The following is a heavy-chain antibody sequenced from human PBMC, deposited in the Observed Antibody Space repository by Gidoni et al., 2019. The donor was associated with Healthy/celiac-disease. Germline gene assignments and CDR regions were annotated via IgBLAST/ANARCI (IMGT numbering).Heavy chain of an antibody. J-gene: IGHJ4*02. D-gene: IGHD5-18*01. V-gene: IGHV3-30-3*01. CDR3: AREGGQRYSYGYGGGYFDY. Sequence: QVQLVESGGGVVQPGRSLRLSCAASGFTFSSYAMPWGRQAPGKGLEWVAVISYDGSNNYYADSVKGRFTISRDNSKNTLYLQMNSLRAEDTAVYYCAREGGQRYSYGYGGGYFDYWGQGTLVTVSS. CDR1: GFTFSSYA. CDR2: ISYDGSNN.